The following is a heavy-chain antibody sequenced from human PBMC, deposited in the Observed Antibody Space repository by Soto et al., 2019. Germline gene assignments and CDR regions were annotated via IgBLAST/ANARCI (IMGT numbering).Heavy chain of an antibody. CDR1: GYSISSDDYY. CDR3: ARDRSNSPDYFDY. CDR2: IYYTGRT. V-gene: IGHV4-30-4*01. J-gene: IGHJ4*02. D-gene: IGHD6-6*01. Sequence: SETLSLTCPFSGYSISSDDYYWSWIRQPPGKGLEWVGYIYYTGRTSYNPSLESRLTISIDTSKNHFSLKLSSVSAADTAVYYCARDRSNSPDYFDYWGQGALVTVSS.